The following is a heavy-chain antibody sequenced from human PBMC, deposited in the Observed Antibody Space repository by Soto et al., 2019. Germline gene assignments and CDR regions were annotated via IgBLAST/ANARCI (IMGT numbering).Heavy chain of an antibody. Sequence: SQTLSLTCTVSGGSISSYYWSWIRQPAGKGLEWIGRIYTSGSTNYNPSLKSRVTMSVDTSKNQFSLKLSSVTAADTAVYYCARVRIAARTGASGMDVWGQGTTVSVS. CDR1: GGSISSYY. D-gene: IGHD6-6*01. CDR2: IYTSGST. J-gene: IGHJ6*02. V-gene: IGHV4-4*07. CDR3: ARVRIAARTGASGMDV.